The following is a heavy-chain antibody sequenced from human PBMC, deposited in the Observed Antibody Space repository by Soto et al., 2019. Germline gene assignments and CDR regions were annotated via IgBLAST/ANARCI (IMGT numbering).Heavy chain of an antibody. CDR3: ARGYCSSTSCYSDGYYYYYGMDV. J-gene: IGHJ6*02. CDR2: IIPIFGTA. D-gene: IGHD2-2*01. V-gene: IGHV1-69*13. Sequence: SVKVSCKASGGTFSSYAISWVRQAPGQGLEWMGGIIPIFGTANYAQKFQGRVTITAGESTSTAYMELSSLRSEDTAVYYCARGYCSSTSCYSDGYYYYYGMDVWGQGTTVTVSS. CDR1: GGTFSSYA.